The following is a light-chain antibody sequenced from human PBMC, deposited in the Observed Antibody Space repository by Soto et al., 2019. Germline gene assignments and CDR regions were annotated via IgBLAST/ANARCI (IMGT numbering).Light chain of an antibody. J-gene: IGLJ3*02. Sequence: QSVLTQPGSVSGSPGQSITIYCTGTNSDIGGYNLVSWFQHHPGKAPKLVIYEVTHRPSGISNRFSGSKSGNTASLTISGLQAEDEASYYCSSYTSTNTWVFGGGTKLTVL. V-gene: IGLV2-14*01. CDR3: SSYTSTNTWV. CDR1: NSDIGGYNL. CDR2: EVT.